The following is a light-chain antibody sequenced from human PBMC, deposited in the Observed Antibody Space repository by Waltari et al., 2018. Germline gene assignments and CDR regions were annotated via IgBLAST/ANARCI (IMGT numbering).Light chain of an antibody. V-gene: IGKV1-27*01. CDR3: QKYNSAPWT. Sequence: DIQMTQSPSSLSASVGDRVTIPCRASQGISNYLAWYQQKPGKVPKLLIYAASTLLPGVPSRFSGSGSGTEFTLTISSLQPEDVATYYCQKYNSAPWTFGQGTKVEIK. J-gene: IGKJ1*01. CDR2: AAS. CDR1: QGISNY.